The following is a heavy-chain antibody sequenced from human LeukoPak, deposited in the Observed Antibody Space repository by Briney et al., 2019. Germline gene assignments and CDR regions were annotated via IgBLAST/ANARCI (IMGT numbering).Heavy chain of an antibody. V-gene: IGHV1-69*05. Sequence: ASVKVSCKASGGTFSSYAISWVRQAPGQGLEWMGGINPNFGTANYAQKFQGRVTITTDESTSTAYMELSSLRSEDTAVYYCASSGLQKNYYYYYYMDVWGKGTTVTVSS. CDR2: INPNFGTA. CDR3: ASSGLQKNYYYYYYMDV. CDR1: GGTFSSYA. D-gene: IGHD4-11*01. J-gene: IGHJ6*03.